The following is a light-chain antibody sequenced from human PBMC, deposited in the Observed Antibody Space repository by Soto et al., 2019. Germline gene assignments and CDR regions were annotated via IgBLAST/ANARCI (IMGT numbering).Light chain of an antibody. Sequence: DIQMTQSPSTLSASVGDRVTITCRASQSILTWLAWYQQKPGKAPKLLIYDASSLESGVPSRFSGSGSGTEFTLTITGLQPDDFASYFCQHYNNYLWSFDQGTKVEIK. J-gene: IGKJ1*01. V-gene: IGKV1-5*01. CDR1: QSILTW. CDR3: QHYNNYLWS. CDR2: DAS.